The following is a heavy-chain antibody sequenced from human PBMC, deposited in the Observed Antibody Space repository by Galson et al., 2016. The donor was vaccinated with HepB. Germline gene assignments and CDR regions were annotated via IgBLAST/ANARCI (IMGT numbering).Heavy chain of an antibody. CDR3: LRGEEYFDTTNYQPTY. Sequence: SLRLSCAASGITFYSYSMHWVRQAPGKGLEWVAVILYDGNNKYYADSVEGRFSISRDNFDNTLYLQMNSLRPEDTAVYYCLRGEEYFDTTNYQPTYWGQGTLVTVSS. CDR1: GITFYSYS. J-gene: IGHJ4*02. D-gene: IGHD3-22*01. CDR2: ILYDGNNK. V-gene: IGHV3-30-3*01.